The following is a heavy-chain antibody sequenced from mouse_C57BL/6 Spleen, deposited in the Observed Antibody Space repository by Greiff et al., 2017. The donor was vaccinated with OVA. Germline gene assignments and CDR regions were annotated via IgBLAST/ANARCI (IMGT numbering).Heavy chain of an antibody. CDR2: ISGGGGNT. CDR3: ARHRYYDFFYAMDD. D-gene: IGHD2-4*01. Sequence: EVQGVESGGGLVKPGGSLKLSCAASGFTFSSYTMSWVRQTPEKRLEWVATISGGGGNTYYPDSVKGRFTISRDNAKNTLYLQMSSLRSEDTALYYCARHRYYDFFYAMDDWGQGTSVTVSS. CDR1: GFTFSSYT. J-gene: IGHJ4*01. V-gene: IGHV5-9*01.